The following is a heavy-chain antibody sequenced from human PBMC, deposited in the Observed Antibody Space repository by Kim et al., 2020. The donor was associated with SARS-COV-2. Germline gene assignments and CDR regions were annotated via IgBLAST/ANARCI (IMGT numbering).Heavy chain of an antibody. V-gene: IGHV3-72*01. J-gene: IGHJ6*02. CDR2: IRNKANSYTT. CDR3: ARARAGLVGGGKDV. CDR1: GFTFSDYY. Sequence: GGSLRLSCAASGFTFSDYYMDWVRQAPGKGLEWVGRIRNKANSYTTEYAASANRRFTISSADSTLYLQMNSLKSEDTAMYYCARARAGLVGGGKDVWGQGTTVTVSS. D-gene: IGHD2-15*01.